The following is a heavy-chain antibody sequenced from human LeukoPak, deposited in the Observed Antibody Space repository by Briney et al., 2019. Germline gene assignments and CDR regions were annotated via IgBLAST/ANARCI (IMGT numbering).Heavy chain of an antibody. CDR1: GFTFSSYA. CDR3: AKDPRDHSYGWSWRYDY. CDR2: ISYDGSNK. V-gene: IGHV3-30*04. J-gene: IGHJ4*02. Sequence: PGRSLRLSCAASGFTFSSYAMHWVRQAPGKGLEWVAVISYDGSNKYYADSVKGRFTISRDNSKNTLYLQMNSLRAEDTAVYYCAKDPRDHSYGWSWRYDYWGQGTLVTVSS. D-gene: IGHD5-18*01.